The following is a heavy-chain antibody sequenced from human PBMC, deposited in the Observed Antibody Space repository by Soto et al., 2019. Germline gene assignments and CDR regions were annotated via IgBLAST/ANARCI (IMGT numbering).Heavy chain of an antibody. V-gene: IGHV3-48*01. J-gene: IGHJ6*02. CDR2: ISSSSSTI. D-gene: IGHD3-10*01. CDR3: ARPNGESIHYYHGMDV. CDR1: GFTFSSYS. Sequence: SGGSLRLSCAASGFTFSSYSMNWVRQAPGKGLEWVSYISSSSSTIYYADSVKGRFTFSRDNAKNSLSLQMNSLRAEDTAVYYCARPNGESIHYYHGMDVWGQGTTVTVSS.